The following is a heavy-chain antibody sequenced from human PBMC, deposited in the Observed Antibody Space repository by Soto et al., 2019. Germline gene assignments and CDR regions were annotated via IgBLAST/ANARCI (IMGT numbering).Heavy chain of an antibody. J-gene: IGHJ4*02. V-gene: IGHV4-59*01. Sequence: PSETLSLTCIVSGGSISSYYWSWIRQPPGKGLEWIGYIYYSGSTNYNPSLKSRVTISVDTSKNHFSLKLSSVTAADTAVYYCARGRSGGTLYYFYYWGLGTLVTVSS. CDR2: IYYSGST. CDR3: ARGRSGGTLYYFYY. CDR1: GGSISSYY. D-gene: IGHD1-26*01.